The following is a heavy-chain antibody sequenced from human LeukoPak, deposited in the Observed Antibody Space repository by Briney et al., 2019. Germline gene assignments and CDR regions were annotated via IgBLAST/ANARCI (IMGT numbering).Heavy chain of an antibody. CDR1: GLTFSSYG. J-gene: IGHJ6*03. D-gene: IGHD3-10*01. CDR3: AKSPKSPAISMVRGVSSYNYYMDV. CDR2: IRNDGSNK. V-gene: IGHV3-30*02. Sequence: PGGSLRLSCAASGLTFSSYGMHWVRQAPGKGLEWVAFIRNDGSNKYYGDSVKGRFTISRGNSKNTLYLQMNSLRVEDTAVYYCAKSPKSPAISMVRGVSSYNYYMDVWGKGTTVTISS.